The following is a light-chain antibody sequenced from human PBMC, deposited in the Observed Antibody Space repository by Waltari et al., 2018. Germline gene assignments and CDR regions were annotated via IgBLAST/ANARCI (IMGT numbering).Light chain of an antibody. J-gene: IGKJ2*01. V-gene: IGKV2-28*01. CDR1: QSLLHSNGYNY. Sequence: DIVMTQSALSLPVTPGEPASISCRSSQSLLHSNGYNYLDWYLQKPGQSPQLLIYLGSNRASGVPDRFSGSGSGTDFTLKISRVEAEDVGVYYCMQTLQSRYTFAQGTKLEIK. CDR3: MQTLQSRYT. CDR2: LGS.